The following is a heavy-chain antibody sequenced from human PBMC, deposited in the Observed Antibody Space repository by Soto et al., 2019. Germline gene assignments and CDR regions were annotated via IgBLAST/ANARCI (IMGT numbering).Heavy chain of an antibody. CDR2: IGAADDP. J-gene: IGHJ4*02. V-gene: IGHV3-13*05. CDR1: GFTFSAYD. D-gene: IGHD3-22*01. Sequence: GGSLRLSCAASGFTFSAYDMHWVRQTTGKGLEWVSAIGAADDPYYLGSVKGRFTISRENAKNSLYLQMNSLRAEDTAVYYCAKTSNGYPYYFDYWGQGALVTVLL. CDR3: AKTSNGYPYYFDY.